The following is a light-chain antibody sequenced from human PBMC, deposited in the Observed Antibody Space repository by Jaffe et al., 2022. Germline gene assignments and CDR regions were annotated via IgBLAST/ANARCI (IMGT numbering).Light chain of an antibody. Sequence: DVVMTQSPLSLAVTLGQPASISCRSSQSLVHSDGNTYLNWFHQRPGQSPRRLIYKASNRDSGVPDRFSGSGSGTDFTLKISRVEAEDVGIYYCMQGTHWPLYTFGQGTKLEIK. V-gene: IGKV2-30*02. CDR2: KAS. J-gene: IGKJ2*01. CDR3: MQGTHWPLYT. CDR1: QSLVHSDGNTY.